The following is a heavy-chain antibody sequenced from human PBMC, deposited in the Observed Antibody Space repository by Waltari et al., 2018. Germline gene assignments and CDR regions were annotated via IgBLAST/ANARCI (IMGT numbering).Heavy chain of an antibody. J-gene: IGHJ4*02. D-gene: IGHD6-19*01. CDR1: GFTFGSWG. CDR3: TRDVYGSGGDYFEP. CDR2: ITSGSTYI. V-gene: IGHV3-21*02. Sequence: QLVESGGGLVKPGGSLRLSCSASGFTFGSWGMNWVRQAPGKGLEWIASITSGSTYIFYADAVKGRFTISRDDAKDSLYLQVDSLRAEDTGVYYCTRDVYGSGGDYFEPWGQGTLVTVSS.